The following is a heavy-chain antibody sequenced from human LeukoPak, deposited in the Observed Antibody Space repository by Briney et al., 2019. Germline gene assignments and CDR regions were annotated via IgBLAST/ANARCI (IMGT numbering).Heavy chain of an antibody. V-gene: IGHV4-4*02. CDR1: LGSLTTPIC. Sequence: SGTLSLTCVVSLGSLTTPICWRWGRQPPGKGLERIRGFHLNGATNYIPSLESRFSISIDKSNNHFSLEVTSVTAADTDLYFCPRESAAFSPFGFGGRGTRVTVSS. D-gene: IGHD6-25*01. J-gene: IGHJ4*02. CDR2: FHLNGAT. CDR3: PRESAAFSPFGF.